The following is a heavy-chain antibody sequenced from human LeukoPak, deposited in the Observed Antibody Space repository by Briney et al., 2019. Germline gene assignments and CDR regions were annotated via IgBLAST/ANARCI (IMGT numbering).Heavy chain of an antibody. CDR2: IYPGDSRI. D-gene: IGHD2-2*01. CDR3: ACRDLTSTWSYP. J-gene: IGHJ5*02. V-gene: IGHV5-51*01. CDR1: GYSFTSYW. Sequence: GESLKISCKGIGYSFTSYWIGWVRQMPGKGMEWMGFIYPGDSRIRYNPSFQGQVTISVDKSIRTAYLQWVSLKASDTAMYYCACRDLTSTWSYPWGQGTLVTVSS.